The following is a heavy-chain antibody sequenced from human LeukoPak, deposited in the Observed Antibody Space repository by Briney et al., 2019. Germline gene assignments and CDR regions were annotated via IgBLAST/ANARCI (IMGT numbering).Heavy chain of an antibody. CDR3: AREILYDSSAYNV. CDR2: IYYSGST. CDR1: GGSISSYY. J-gene: IGHJ4*02. Sequence: SETLSLTCTVSGGSISSYYWSWLRQPPGKGLEWIGYIYYSGSTNYNPSLKSRVTISVDTSKNQFSLKLRSVTAADTAVYYCAREILYDSSAYNVWGQGTLVTVSS. D-gene: IGHD3-22*01. V-gene: IGHV4-59*12.